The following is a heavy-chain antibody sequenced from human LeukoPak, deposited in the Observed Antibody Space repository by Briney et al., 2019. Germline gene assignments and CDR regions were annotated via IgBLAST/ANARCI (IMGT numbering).Heavy chain of an antibody. V-gene: IGHV1-69*13. Sequence: ASVKVSCKASGGTFSSYAISWVRQAPGQGLEWMGGIIPIFGTANYAQKFQGRVTITADESTSTAYMELSSLRSEDTAVYYCARGRGSYYDSSDSIPVYWGQGTLVTVPS. CDR2: IIPIFGTA. J-gene: IGHJ4*02. CDR1: GGTFSSYA. CDR3: ARGRGSYYDSSDSIPVY. D-gene: IGHD3-22*01.